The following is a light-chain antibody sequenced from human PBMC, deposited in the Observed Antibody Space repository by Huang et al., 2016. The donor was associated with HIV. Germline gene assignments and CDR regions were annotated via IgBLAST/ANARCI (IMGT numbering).Light chain of an antibody. Sequence: EIVLTQSPVTLSLSPGERASLSCRASQSVGSYLAWYQQKPGQAPRLLIYDASNRATGIPARFSGSGPGTDFTLTISSLEPEDFAVYYCQQRSNWHPLAFGGGTKVEIK. J-gene: IGKJ4*01. CDR3: QQRSNWHPLA. V-gene: IGKV3D-11*02. CDR1: QSVGSY. CDR2: DAS.